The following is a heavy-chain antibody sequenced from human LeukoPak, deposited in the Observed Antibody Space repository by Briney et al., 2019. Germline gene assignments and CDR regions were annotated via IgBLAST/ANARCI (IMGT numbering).Heavy chain of an antibody. D-gene: IGHD3-3*01. CDR2: IIPIFGTA. Sequence: SVKVSCKASGGTFSSYAISWVRQAPGQGLEWMAGIIPIFGTANYAQKFQGRVTITTDESTSTAYMELSSLRSEDTAVYYCASNGRFLEWTYYYYYMDVWGKGTTVTVSS. V-gene: IGHV1-69*05. CDR3: ASNGRFLEWTYYYYYMDV. CDR1: GGTFSSYA. J-gene: IGHJ6*03.